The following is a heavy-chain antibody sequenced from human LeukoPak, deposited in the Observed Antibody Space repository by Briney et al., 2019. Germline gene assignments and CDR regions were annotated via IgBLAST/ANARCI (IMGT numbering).Heavy chain of an antibody. CDR2: TYYRSKWYN. CDR1: GDSVSSNGAS. J-gene: IGHJ4*02. V-gene: IGHV6-1*01. CDR3: ARETDFGVVTN. D-gene: IGHD3-3*01. Sequence: SQTLSLTFDISGDSVSSNGASWTWIRQSPSRGLEWLGRTYYRSKWYNDYAISVKSRISINPDTSKNQFSLQVNSVTPEDAAVYYCARETDFGVVTNWGQGTLVTVSS.